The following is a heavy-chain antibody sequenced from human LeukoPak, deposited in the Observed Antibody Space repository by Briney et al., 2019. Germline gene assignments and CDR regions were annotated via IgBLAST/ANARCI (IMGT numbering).Heavy chain of an antibody. Sequence: GGSLRLSCAASGFTFSSYAMSWVRQAPGKGLEWVSSISGSGGSTYYADSVMGRFTISRDNSKNTLYLQMNSLRAEDTAVYYCAKDLPSGRQPGGRTYWGQGTLATVSS. J-gene: IGHJ4*02. D-gene: IGHD2-15*01. V-gene: IGHV3-23*01. CDR3: AKDLPSGRQPGGRTY. CDR1: GFTFSSYA. CDR2: ISGSGGST.